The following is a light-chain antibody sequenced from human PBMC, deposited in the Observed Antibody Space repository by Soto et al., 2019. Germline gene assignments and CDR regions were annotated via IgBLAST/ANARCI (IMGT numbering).Light chain of an antibody. CDR1: SSNIGNNY. CDR2: DNN. V-gene: IGLV1-51*01. CDR3: GTWDSSLSAGHVV. Sequence: QSVLTQPPSVSAAPGQKVTISCSGSSSNIGNNYVSWYQQLPGTAPKLLIYDNNKRPSGIPDRFSGSKSGTSATLGITGLQTGDEDDYYYGTWDSSLSAGHVVFGGGTKLTVL. J-gene: IGLJ2*01.